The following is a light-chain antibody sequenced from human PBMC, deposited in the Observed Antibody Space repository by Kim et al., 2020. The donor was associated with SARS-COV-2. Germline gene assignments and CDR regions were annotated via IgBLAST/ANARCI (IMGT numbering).Light chain of an antibody. J-gene: IGKJ4*01. CDR1: QGISSN. V-gene: IGKV1-9*01. CDR3: QQHHSFPLT. Sequence: ESVEDTVTITCRASQGISSNLAWYQQRPGKAPSLLIYSAFTLHSGVPSRFSGSGSGTDFTLTITSLQPEDFATYHCQQHHSFPLTFGGGTKVDIK. CDR2: SAF.